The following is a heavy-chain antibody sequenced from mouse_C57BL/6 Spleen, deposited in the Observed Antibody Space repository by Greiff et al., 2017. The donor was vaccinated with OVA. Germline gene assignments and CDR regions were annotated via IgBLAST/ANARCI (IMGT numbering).Heavy chain of an antibody. V-gene: IGHV5-17*01. CDR2: ISSGSSTI. J-gene: IGHJ4*01. D-gene: IGHD2-4*01. Sequence: EVKLMESGGGLVKPGGSLKLSCAASGFTFSDYGMHWVRQAPEKGLEWVAYISSGSSTIYYADTVKGRFTISRDNAKNTLFLQMTSLRSEDTAMYYCARPEDYDAYYYAMDYWGQGTSVTVSS. CDR3: ARPEDYDAYYYAMDY. CDR1: GFTFSDYG.